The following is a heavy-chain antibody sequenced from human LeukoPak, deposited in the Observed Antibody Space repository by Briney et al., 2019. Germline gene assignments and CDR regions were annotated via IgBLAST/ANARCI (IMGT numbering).Heavy chain of an antibody. Sequence: GASVKVSCKASGYTFTSYAMHWVRQAPGQRLEWMGWINAGNGNTKYSQKFQGRVTITRDTSASTAYMELSSLRSEDTAVYYCAREYQPELAWVRGVFRWFDPWGQGTLVTVSS. J-gene: IGHJ5*02. D-gene: IGHD3-10*01. CDR2: INAGNGNT. CDR1: GYTFTSYA. V-gene: IGHV1-3*01. CDR3: AREYQPELAWVRGVFRWFDP.